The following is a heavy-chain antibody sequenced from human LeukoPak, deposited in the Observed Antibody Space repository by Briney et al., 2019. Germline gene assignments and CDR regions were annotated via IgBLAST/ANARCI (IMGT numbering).Heavy chain of an antibody. CDR2: IDSSGSNI. CDR3: ARLTWIHLWPH. Sequence: GGSLRLSCAASGFTFSSYEMNWVRQAPGKGLEWVSYIDSSGSNIHYADSVKGRFTISRDNAKNSLYLQMNSLRAEDTAVYYCARLTWIHLWPHWGQGNLVTVSS. J-gene: IGHJ4*02. D-gene: IGHD5-18*01. V-gene: IGHV3-48*03. CDR1: GFTFSSYE.